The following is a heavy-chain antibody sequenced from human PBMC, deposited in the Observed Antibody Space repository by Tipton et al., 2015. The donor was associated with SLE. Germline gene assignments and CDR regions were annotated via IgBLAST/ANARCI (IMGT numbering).Heavy chain of an antibody. J-gene: IGHJ5*02. D-gene: IGHD4-17*01. Sequence: TLSLTCTVSGGSISSHYWSWIRQPPGKGLEWIGEINHSGSTNCNPSLKSRATISVDTSKKQFSLKPSSVTAADTAVYYCARVSSMTTASNWFDPWGQGTLVTVSS. CDR1: GGSISSHY. CDR3: ARVSSMTTASNWFDP. CDR2: INHSGST. V-gene: IGHV4-34*01.